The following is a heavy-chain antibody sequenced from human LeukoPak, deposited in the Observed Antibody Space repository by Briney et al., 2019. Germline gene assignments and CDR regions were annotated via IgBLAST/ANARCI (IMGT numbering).Heavy chain of an antibody. CDR1: GGTFSSYA. J-gene: IGHJ4*02. CDR2: IIPIFGTA. Sequence: SVKVSCKASGGTFSSYAISWVRQAPGQGLEWMGGIIPIFGTANYAQKFQGRVTITADESTSTAYMELSSLRSEDTALYYCARDGSRGGAPTVYSSSLWGQGTLVTVSS. D-gene: IGHD6-13*01. CDR3: ARDGSRGGAPTVYSSSL. V-gene: IGHV1-69*13.